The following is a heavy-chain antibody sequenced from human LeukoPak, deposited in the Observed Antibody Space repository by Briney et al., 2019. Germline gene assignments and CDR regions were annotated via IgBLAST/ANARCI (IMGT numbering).Heavy chain of an antibody. Sequence: SETLSLTCAVSGGCLSSGNWWWWVRPPPGKGLEWIGGIYNSGSTDYNPSLKGRVAISLDKSKNQFSLTLSSVTAADTAVHYCARAGSYSLDYWGQGTLVTVSS. V-gene: IGHV4-4*02. CDR3: ARAGSYSLDY. D-gene: IGHD3-10*01. CDR2: IYNSGST. CDR1: GGCLSSGNW. J-gene: IGHJ4*02.